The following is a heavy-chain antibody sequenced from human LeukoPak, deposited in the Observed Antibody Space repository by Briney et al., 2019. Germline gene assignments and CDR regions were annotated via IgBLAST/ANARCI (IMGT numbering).Heavy chain of an antibody. CDR1: GGSISSSSYY. Sequence: PSETLSLTCTVSGGSISSSSYYWGWIRQPPGKGLEWIGSIYYSGSTYYNPSLKSRVTISVDTSKNQFSLKLSSVTAADTAVYYCARHIRVRGYSYGSAFDIWGQGTMVTVSS. V-gene: IGHV4-39*01. D-gene: IGHD5-18*01. CDR2: IYYSGST. CDR3: ARHIRVRGYSYGSAFDI. J-gene: IGHJ3*02.